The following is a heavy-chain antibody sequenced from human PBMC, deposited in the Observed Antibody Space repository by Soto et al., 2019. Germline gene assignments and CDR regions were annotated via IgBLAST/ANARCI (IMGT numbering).Heavy chain of an antibody. V-gene: IGHV3-23*01. Sequence: GGSLRLSCAASGFTFSSYAMSWVRQAPGKGLEWVSAISGSGGSTYYADSVKGRFTISRDNSKNTLYLQMNSLRAEDTAVYYCETLYPTYYYGSGSPPPAFAIWGQGTMVTVSS. CDR2: ISGSGGST. CDR3: ETLYPTYYYGSGSPPPAFAI. CDR1: GFTFSSYA. J-gene: IGHJ3*02. D-gene: IGHD3-10*01.